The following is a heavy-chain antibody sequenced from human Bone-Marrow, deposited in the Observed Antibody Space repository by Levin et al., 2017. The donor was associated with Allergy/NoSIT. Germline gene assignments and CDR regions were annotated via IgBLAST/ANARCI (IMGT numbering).Heavy chain of an antibody. J-gene: IGHJ4*02. CDR3: ARVLTSELDY. CDR1: GGSVSSGSYY. Sequence: SETLSLTCSVSGGSVSSGSYYWNWIRQPPGKGLEWIGNIYFRGNSNYNPSLKSRVTISADTSKNHFSLRLTTVTAADTAVYFCARVLTSELDYWGQGIPVTVSS. D-gene: IGHD3-10*01. V-gene: IGHV4-61*03. CDR2: IYFRGNS.